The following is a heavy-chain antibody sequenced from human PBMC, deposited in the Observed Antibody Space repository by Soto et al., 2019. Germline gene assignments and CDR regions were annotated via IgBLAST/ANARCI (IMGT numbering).Heavy chain of an antibody. CDR2: IYSSGNT. Sequence: LQTRSLAGTVWVGSIMVFYWTWILQRAGGGVGGSGLIYSSGNTYYNPSLTSRVTMSVDTSKNQFSLKLTSVTAADTAVYFCARDHWTPVGGSGRYYFYDCWGQGALIT. CDR3: ARDHWTPVGGSGRYYFYDC. CDR1: VGSIMVFY. D-gene: IGHD3-10*01. J-gene: IGHJ4*02. V-gene: IGHV4-4*07.